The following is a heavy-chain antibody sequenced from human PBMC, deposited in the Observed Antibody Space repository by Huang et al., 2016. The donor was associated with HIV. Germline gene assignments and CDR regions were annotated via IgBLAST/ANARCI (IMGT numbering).Heavy chain of an antibody. CDR1: GFKFTSYW. CDR2: ICPEESDT. Sequence: EVQLVQSGAEVKKPGESLKISCQISGFKFTSYWIAWVRRRPGQGLEWVGTICPEESDTRYSPSFQGHVTISADKSISTAFLQWSSLRASDTALYFCASRRTTPESYYLDVWGNGTTVIVSS. V-gene: IGHV5-51*03. J-gene: IGHJ6*04. CDR3: ASRRTTPESYYLDV. D-gene: IGHD2-15*01.